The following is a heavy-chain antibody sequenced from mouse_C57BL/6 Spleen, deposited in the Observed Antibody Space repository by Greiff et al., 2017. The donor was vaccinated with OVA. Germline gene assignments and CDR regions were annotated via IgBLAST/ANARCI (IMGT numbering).Heavy chain of an antibody. V-gene: IGHV2-9-1*01. CDR2: IWTGGGT. Sequence: VKVVESGPGLVAPSQSLSITCTVSGFSLTSYAISWVRQPPGKGLEWLGVIWTGGGTNYNSALKSRLSISKDNSKSKVFLKMNSLQTDDTARYYCARERDYGSSYWYFDVWGTGTTVTVSS. CDR3: ARERDYGSSYWYFDV. CDR1: GFSLTSYA. J-gene: IGHJ1*03. D-gene: IGHD1-1*01.